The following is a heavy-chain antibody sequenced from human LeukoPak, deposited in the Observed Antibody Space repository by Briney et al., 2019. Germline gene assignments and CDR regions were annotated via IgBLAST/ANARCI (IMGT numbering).Heavy chain of an antibody. CDR3: AKRAVSGLDYFDY. D-gene: IGHD6-19*01. Sequence: GGSLGLSCAASGFNFNTYGMSWVRQAPGKGLEWVSSVIPSGGSTFYAYSVKGRFTISRDNSKDTLFLQMNSLRAEDTAVCYCAKRAVSGLDYFDYWGQGTLVTVSS. CDR2: VIPSGGST. J-gene: IGHJ4*02. V-gene: IGHV3-23*01. CDR1: GFNFNTYG.